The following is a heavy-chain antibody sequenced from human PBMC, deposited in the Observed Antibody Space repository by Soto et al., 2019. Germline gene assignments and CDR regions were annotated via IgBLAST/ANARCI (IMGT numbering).Heavy chain of an antibody. D-gene: IGHD3-9*01. CDR2: ISPLGKTI. CDR3: QAGGSGEYFKFDP. V-gene: IGHV3-11*01. Sequence: GGSLRLSCAASGFRLSDYYMAWIRQAPGKGLEWVSYISPLGKTIYYADSVKGRFTISRDNPNKLLYLQMNSLRSEDTAVYYCQAGGSGEYFKFDPWGQGTLVTVSS. J-gene: IGHJ5*02. CDR1: GFRLSDYY.